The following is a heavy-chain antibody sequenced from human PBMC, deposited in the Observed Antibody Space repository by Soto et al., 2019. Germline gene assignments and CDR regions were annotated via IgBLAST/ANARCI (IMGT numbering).Heavy chain of an antibody. CDR1: GFTFSSYW. J-gene: IGHJ6*02. CDR3: ARDPLIGDTDYGLDV. V-gene: IGHV3-74*01. D-gene: IGHD2-21*01. Sequence: LRLSCAASGFTFSSYWMHWVRQAPGKGLVWVSRINNDGSSTSYADSVKGRFTISRDNAKSTLYLEMSSLRAEDTAVYYCARDPLIGDTDYGLDVWGQGTTVTVSS. CDR2: INNDGSST.